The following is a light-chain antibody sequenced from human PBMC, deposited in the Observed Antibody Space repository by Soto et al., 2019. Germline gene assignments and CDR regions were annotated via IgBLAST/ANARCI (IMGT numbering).Light chain of an antibody. V-gene: IGKV1-39*01. CDR1: QSISSY. Sequence: DIQMTQSPSSLSASVGDRVTITCRASQSISSYLNWYQQKPGKAPKLLIYAASSLQSGVPSRFSGSGYGTEFTLSISSLQPEDFATYYCQQSYSNAYTFGQGTKLEIK. J-gene: IGKJ2*01. CDR2: AAS. CDR3: QQSYSNAYT.